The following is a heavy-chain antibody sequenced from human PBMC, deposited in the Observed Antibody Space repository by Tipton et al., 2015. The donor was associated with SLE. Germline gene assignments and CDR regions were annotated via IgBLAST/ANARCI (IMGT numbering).Heavy chain of an antibody. V-gene: IGHV3-9*01. Sequence: SLRLSCAASGFTFDDYAMHWVRQAPGKGLEWGSGISWHSGNIGYADSVKGRITIPRDNAKNSLYLHMDSLRTDDTAVYYCAKDRYSGSFYYFDDWGQGTRGTVSS. CDR3: AKDRYSGSFYYFDD. J-gene: IGHJ4*02. D-gene: IGHD1-26*01. CDR2: ISWHSGNI. CDR1: GFTFDDYA.